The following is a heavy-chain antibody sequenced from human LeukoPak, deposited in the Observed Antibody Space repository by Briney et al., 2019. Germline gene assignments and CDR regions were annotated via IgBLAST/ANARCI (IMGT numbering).Heavy chain of an antibody. J-gene: IGHJ4*02. Sequence: ASVKVSCKASGYSFTDKYMHWVRQAPGPGLEWMGRINPNSGGTNYAQKFQGRVTMTTDTSMSTAYMALSRLTSDDTAVYYCARGHSGSYSVDYWGQGTLVTVSS. CDR2: INPNSGGT. CDR1: GYSFTDKY. CDR3: ARGHSGSYSVDY. D-gene: IGHD1-26*01. V-gene: IGHV1-2*06.